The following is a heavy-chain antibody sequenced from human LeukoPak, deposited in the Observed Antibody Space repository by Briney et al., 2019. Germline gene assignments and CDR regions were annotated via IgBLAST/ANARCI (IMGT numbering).Heavy chain of an antibody. V-gene: IGHV3-7*01. CDR2: VKQDGSET. Sequence: GGSLRLSCAASGFTFSNHWMSWVRQAPGKGLEWVANVKQDGSETYYVDSVKGRFTISRDNAKNSLYLQMNRLRAEDTAVHYCARVYYYAMDVWGQGTTVTVSS. CDR3: ARVYYYAMDV. CDR1: GFTFSNHW. J-gene: IGHJ6*02.